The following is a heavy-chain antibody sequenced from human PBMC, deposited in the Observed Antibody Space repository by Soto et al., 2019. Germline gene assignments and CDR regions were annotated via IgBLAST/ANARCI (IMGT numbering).Heavy chain of an antibody. Sequence: GGSLRLSCAASGFTFSSYDMHWVRQATGKGLEWVSAIGTAGDTYYPGSVKGRFTISRENAKNSLYLQMNSLRAGDTAVYYCAREGTMVRGVRHWYFDLWGRGTPVTVSS. V-gene: IGHV3-13*04. CDR3: AREGTMVRGVRHWYFDL. CDR2: IGTAGDT. CDR1: GFTFSSYD. D-gene: IGHD3-10*01. J-gene: IGHJ2*01.